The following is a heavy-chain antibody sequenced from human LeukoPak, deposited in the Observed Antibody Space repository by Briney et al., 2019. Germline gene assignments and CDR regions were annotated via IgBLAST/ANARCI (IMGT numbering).Heavy chain of an antibody. CDR2: IYYSGST. CDR3: ARRDDSSGYHKIFDY. D-gene: IGHD3-22*01. V-gene: IGHV4-59*08. CDR1: GGSISSYY. Sequence: SETLSLTCTVSGGSISSYYWSWIRQSPGKGLEWIGNIYYSGSTNYNTSLKSRVTLSLDTSKRQFTLKLSSLTAADTAVYYCARRDDSSGYHKIFDYWGQGTLVTVSS. J-gene: IGHJ4*02.